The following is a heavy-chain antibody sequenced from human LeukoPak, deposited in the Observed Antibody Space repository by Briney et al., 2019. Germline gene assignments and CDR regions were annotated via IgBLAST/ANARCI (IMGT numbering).Heavy chain of an antibody. CDR2: ISASGGTT. CDR1: GFTFSSYA. J-gene: IGHJ5*02. CDR3: AKDPREYCSSTSCPNWFDP. D-gene: IGHD2-2*01. V-gene: IGHV3-23*01. Sequence: GGSLRLSCAASGFTFSSYAMSWVRQAPGKGLEWVSSISASGGTTYYADSAKGRFTISRDNSKNTLYLQMLSLRAEDSAIYYCAKDPREYCSSTSCPNWFDPWGQGTLVTVSS.